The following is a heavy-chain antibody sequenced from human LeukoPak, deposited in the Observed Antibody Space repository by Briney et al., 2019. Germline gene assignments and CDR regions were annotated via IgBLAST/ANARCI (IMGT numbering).Heavy chain of an antibody. CDR1: GGSISTSSYC. D-gene: IGHD2-15*01. J-gene: IGHJ4*02. CDR3: ARYCSGGSCLDY. Sequence: PSETLSLTCTVSGGSISTSSYCWGWVRQPPGKGLEWIGNIFYSGSTYYSPSLKSRVTISLDTSRNQFSLKLNSVTAADTAVYYCARYCSGGSCLDYWGQGTLVTVSS. CDR2: IFYSGST. V-gene: IGHV4-39*07.